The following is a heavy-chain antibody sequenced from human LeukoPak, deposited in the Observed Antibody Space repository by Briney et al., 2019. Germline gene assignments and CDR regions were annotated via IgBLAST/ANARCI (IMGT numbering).Heavy chain of an antibody. D-gene: IGHD6-13*01. J-gene: IGHJ4*02. CDR1: GFTFSNYG. CDR2: IWSHENEK. V-gene: IGHV3-33*01. CDR3: ARWGISSIGGNDY. Sequence: GGSLRLSCAASGFTFSNYGMQWVRQAPGKGLEWVAVIWSHENEKYYGDSVKGRFTISRDNSKNMVYLEMNSLRAEDTALYYCARWGISSIGGNDYWGQGTLVTVSS.